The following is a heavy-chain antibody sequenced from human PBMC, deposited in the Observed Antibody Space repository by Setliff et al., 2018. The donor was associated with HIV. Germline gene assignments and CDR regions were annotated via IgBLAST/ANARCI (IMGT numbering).Heavy chain of an antibody. Sequence: PSQTLSLTCAISGDSVSSNTAAWNWIRQSPSRGLEWLGRTYYRSKWFNDYAVSVKSRITINPDTSKNQFSLQLNSVTPEDTAVYFCARGGDWDYNYYMDVWDKGTTVTVSS. V-gene: IGHV6-1*01. D-gene: IGHD3-16*01. CDR3: ARGGDWDYNYYMDV. J-gene: IGHJ6*03. CDR1: GDSVSSNTAA. CDR2: TYYRSKWFN.